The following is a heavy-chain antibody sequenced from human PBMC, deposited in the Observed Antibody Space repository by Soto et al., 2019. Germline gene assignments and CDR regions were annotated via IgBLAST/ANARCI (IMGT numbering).Heavy chain of an antibody. CDR3: AKARWFGVVLSGGYFDY. V-gene: IGHV3-23*01. CDR1: GFTFSSYA. D-gene: IGHD3-10*01. Sequence: EVQLLESGGGLVQPGGSLRLSCAASGFTFSSYAMGWVRQTPGKGLEWVSAISGTGDRTFYADSVKGRFTISRDNSKXILSLQMNSLRAEDTAVYYCAKARWFGVVLSGGYFDYWGQGTLVTVSS. J-gene: IGHJ4*02. CDR2: ISGTGDRT.